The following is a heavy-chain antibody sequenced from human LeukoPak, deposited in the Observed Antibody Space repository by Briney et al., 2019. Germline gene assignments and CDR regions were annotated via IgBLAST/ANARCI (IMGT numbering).Heavy chain of an antibody. D-gene: IGHD3-10*01. J-gene: IGHJ4*02. Sequence: SETLSLTCTVSGGSISSYYWSWIRQPPGKGLEWIGEINHSGSTNYNPSLKSRVTISVDTSKNQFSLKLSSETAADTAVYYCARAVWFGELYWGQGTLVTVSS. CDR1: GGSISSYY. CDR3: ARAVWFGELY. V-gene: IGHV4-34*01. CDR2: INHSGST.